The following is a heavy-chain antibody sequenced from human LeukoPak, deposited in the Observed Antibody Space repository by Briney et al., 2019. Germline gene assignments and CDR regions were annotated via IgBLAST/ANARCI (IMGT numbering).Heavy chain of an antibody. CDR1: GGSFSGYY. J-gene: IGHJ4*02. CDR3: ARSRLHPIIFDY. D-gene: IGHD5-24*01. Sequence: PSETLSLTCAVYGGSFSGYYWSWIRQPPGKGLEWIGEINHSGSTNYNPSLKSRVTISVDTSKTQFSLKLSSVTAADTAVYYCARSRLHPIIFDYWGQGTLVTVSS. CDR2: INHSGST. V-gene: IGHV4-34*01.